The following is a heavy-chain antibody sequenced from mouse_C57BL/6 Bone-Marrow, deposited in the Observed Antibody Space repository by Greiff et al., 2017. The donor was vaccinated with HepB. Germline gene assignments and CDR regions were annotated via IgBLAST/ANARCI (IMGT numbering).Heavy chain of an antibody. CDR1: GYSFTGYY. J-gene: IGHJ2*01. CDR3: ARSGYYLHYFDY. Sequence: EVQLQQSGPELVKPGASVKISCKASGYSFTGYYMNWVKQSPEKSLEWIGEINPSTGGTTYNQKFKAKATLTVDKSSSTAYMQLKSLTSEDSAVYYCARSGYYLHYFDYWGQGTTLTVSS. D-gene: IGHD2-3*01. CDR2: INPSTGGT. V-gene: IGHV1-42*01.